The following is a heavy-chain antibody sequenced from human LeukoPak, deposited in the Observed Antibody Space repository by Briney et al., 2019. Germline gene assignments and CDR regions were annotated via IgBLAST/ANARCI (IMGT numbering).Heavy chain of an antibody. V-gene: IGHV4-59*01. Sequence: PSETLSLTCTVSGGSISSYYWSWIRQPPGKGLEWIGYIYYSGSTNYNPSLKSRVTISVDTSKNQFSLKLSSVTAADTAVYYCARPSYDILTGYSWYSDLWGRGTLVTVSS. J-gene: IGHJ2*01. D-gene: IGHD3-9*01. CDR2: IYYSGST. CDR3: ARPSYDILTGYSWYSDL. CDR1: GGSISSYY.